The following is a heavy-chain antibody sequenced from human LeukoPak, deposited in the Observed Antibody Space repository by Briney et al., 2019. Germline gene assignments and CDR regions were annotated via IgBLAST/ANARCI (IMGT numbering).Heavy chain of an antibody. CDR1: GYTFTSYG. J-gene: IGHJ2*01. CDR2: ISAYNGNT. V-gene: IGHV1-18*01. CDR3: ARGPYSNNAPIWYFDL. Sequence: ASVTVSCKASGYTFTSYGISWVRQAPGQGLEWMGWISAYNGNTNYAQKLQGRVTMTTDTSTSTAYMELRSLRSDATAVYYCARGPYSNNAPIWYFDLWGRGTLVTVSS. D-gene: IGHD6-13*01.